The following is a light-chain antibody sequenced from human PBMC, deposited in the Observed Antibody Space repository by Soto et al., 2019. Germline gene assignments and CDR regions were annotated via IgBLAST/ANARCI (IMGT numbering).Light chain of an antibody. CDR1: SGDVGAYNF. V-gene: IGLV2-14*03. CDR3: SSYAGSDTFV. CDR2: HVS. Sequence: QSALTQPASVSGSPGQSITISCTGTSGDVGAYNFVSWYQQHPGKAPKLFVYHVSDRPSGFSSRFSGSKSGNSASLTISGLHAEDEADYYCSSYAGSDTFVFGTGTKLTVL. J-gene: IGLJ1*01.